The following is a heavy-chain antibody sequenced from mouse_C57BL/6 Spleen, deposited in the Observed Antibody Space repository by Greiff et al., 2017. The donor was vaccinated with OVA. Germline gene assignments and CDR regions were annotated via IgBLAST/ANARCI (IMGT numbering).Heavy chain of an antibody. V-gene: IGHV1-53*01. Sequence: QVQLQQSGTELVKPGASVKLSCKASGYTFTSYWMHWVKQRPGQGLEWIGNINPSNGGTNYTEKFKSKATLTVDKSSSTAYMQLSSLTSEDSAVYYGASSGKGGYNYEYAIDYWGQGTSVTVSA. CDR1: GYTFTSYW. J-gene: IGHJ4*01. CDR3: ASSGKGGYNYEYAIDY. D-gene: IGHD2-12*01. CDR2: INPSNGGT.